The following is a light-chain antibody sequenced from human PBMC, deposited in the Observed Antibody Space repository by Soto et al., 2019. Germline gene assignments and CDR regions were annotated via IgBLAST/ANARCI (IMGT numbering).Light chain of an antibody. CDR1: SSDVGGYNY. CDR3: SSYTSSSTYV. CDR2: DVS. V-gene: IGLV2-14*01. J-gene: IGLJ1*01. Sequence: QSALTQPASVSGSPGQSITISCTGTSSDVGGYNYVSWYQQHPGKAPKLMIYDVSNRHSGVSKRFSGSKSGNTASLTISGLQAEDEADYYCSSYTSSSTYVFGTGTKVTVL.